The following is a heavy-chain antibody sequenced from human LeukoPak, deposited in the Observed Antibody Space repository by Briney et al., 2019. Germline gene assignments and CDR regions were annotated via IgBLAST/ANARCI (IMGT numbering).Heavy chain of an antibody. V-gene: IGHV4-39*01. CDR1: GGSISSSSYY. CDR2: IYFTGST. J-gene: IGHJ6*03. D-gene: IGHD4-23*01. Sequence: SETLSLTCSVSGGSISSSSYYWGWIRQPPGKGLEWIGMIYFTGSTYYNPSLRSRVTLSLDTSKNQFSLKLSSVTAADTAVYYCARGYGGNSVYYYYYMDAWGKGTTVTVSS. CDR3: ARGYGGNSVYYYYYMDA.